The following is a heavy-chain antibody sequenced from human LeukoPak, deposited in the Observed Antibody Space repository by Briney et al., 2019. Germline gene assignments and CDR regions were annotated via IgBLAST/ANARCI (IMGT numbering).Heavy chain of an antibody. CDR2: INPNSGGT. CDR3: ARQTVAAAEGLYYYYGMDV. J-gene: IGHJ6*02. CDR1: GYTFTGYY. Sequence: ASVKVSCKASGYTFTGYYLHWVRQAPGQGLEWMGRINPNSGGTSYAQKFQGRVTMTRDTSITTAYMELNRLRSDDTAEYYCARQTVAAAEGLYYYYGMDVWGQGTTVTVSS. V-gene: IGHV1-2*06. D-gene: IGHD6-13*01.